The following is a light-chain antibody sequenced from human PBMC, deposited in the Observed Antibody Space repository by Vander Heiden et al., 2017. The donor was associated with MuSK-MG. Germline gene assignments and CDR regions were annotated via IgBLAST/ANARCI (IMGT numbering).Light chain of an antibody. CDR1: SSDVGAYDY. V-gene: IGLV2-14*01. CDR2: DVN. CDR3: SSCTSTNTLV. Sequence: QSALTQPASVSGSPGQSITISCTGTSSDVGAYDYVFWYQQHPGRPPKLIIFDVNNRPSGVSNRFSGSKSGNTASLTISGLQAEDEADYYCSSCTSTNTLVFGGGTKVTVL. J-gene: IGLJ2*01.